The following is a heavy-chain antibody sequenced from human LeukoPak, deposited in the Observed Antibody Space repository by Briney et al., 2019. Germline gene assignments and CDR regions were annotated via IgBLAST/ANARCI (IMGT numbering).Heavy chain of an antibody. CDR3: AREEPVAILSH. V-gene: IGHV3-7*01. CDR2: IKEDGSEK. Sequence: GGALRLSCAASGFTFSRYWMSWVRQAPGKGLKWVANIKEDGSEKYYVDSVKGRFTISRDNAKNSLFLEMNSLRAEDTALYYCAREEPVAILSHWGQGTLVTVSS. J-gene: IGHJ4*02. CDR1: GFTFSRYW. D-gene: IGHD2-2*01.